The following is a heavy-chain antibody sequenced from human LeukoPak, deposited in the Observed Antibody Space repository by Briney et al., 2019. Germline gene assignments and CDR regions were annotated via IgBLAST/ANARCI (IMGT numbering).Heavy chain of an antibody. CDR2: ISAYNGNT. Sequence: ASVKDSCKASGYTFTSYGISWVRPAPGQGLAWMGWISAYNGNTNYAQKLQGSVTMTTDTSTSTAYMELRSMRSDDTAVYYCARGGYYYDSSGYYFGWYFDLWGRGTLVTVSS. D-gene: IGHD3-22*01. V-gene: IGHV1-18*01. CDR1: GYTFTSYG. CDR3: ARGGYYYDSSGYYFGWYFDL. J-gene: IGHJ2*01.